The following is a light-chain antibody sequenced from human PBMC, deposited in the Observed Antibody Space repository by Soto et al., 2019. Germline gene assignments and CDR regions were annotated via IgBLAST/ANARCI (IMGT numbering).Light chain of an antibody. CDR1: SGHNNYI. Sequence: QSVLTQSSSASASLRSSVKLTCTLSSGHNNYIIAWHQQQPGKAPRYLMKLEGSGSYNKGRGVPDRFSGSSSGADRYLTISNLQFEDEADYYCETWDGNTRVFGGGTKLTVL. CDR3: ETWDGNTRV. CDR2: LEGSGSY. J-gene: IGLJ3*02. V-gene: IGLV4-60*02.